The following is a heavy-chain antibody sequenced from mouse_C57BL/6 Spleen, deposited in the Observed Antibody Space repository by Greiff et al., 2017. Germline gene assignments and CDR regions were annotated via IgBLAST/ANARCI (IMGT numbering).Heavy chain of an antibody. J-gene: IGHJ3*01. CDR2: IDPETGGT. CDR1: GYTFTDYE. Sequence: QVQLKQSGAELVRPGASVTLSCKASGYTFTDYEMHWVKQTPVHGLEWIGAIDPETGGTAYNQKFKGKAILTADKSSSTAYMALRSLTSEDSAVYYCTRSYYDYEGFAYWGQGTLVTVSA. CDR3: TRSYYDYEGFAY. V-gene: IGHV1-15*01. D-gene: IGHD2-4*01.